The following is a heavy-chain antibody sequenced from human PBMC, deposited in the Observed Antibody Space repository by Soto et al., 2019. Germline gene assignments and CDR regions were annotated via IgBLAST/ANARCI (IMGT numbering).Heavy chain of an antibody. CDR1: GGTFSNHA. V-gene: IGHV1-69*13. Sequence: SVKVSCKASGGTFSNHAISWERQAPGQGLEWVGGIIPMFPTADYAQRFQGRVTITADDSTTTVYMELSGLRSGDTAMYYCARDDATYCGGDCYRYFYYGMDVWGQGTTVTVSS. J-gene: IGHJ6*02. CDR3: ARDDATYCGGDCYRYFYYGMDV. D-gene: IGHD2-21*02. CDR2: IIPMFPTA.